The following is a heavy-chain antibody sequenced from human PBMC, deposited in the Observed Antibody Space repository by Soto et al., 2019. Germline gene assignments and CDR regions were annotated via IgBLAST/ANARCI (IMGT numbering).Heavy chain of an antibody. Sequence: QVQLVQSGAEVKKPGSSVKVSCKASGGTFSSYAISWVRQAPGQGLEWMGGIIPIFGTANYAQKFQGRVTITADESTSTAYMELSSLRSDDTAVYYCERGDTAMVSTYHYYGMDVWGQGTTVTVSS. D-gene: IGHD5-18*01. CDR1: GGTFSSYA. J-gene: IGHJ6*02. CDR2: IIPIFGTA. CDR3: ERGDTAMVSTYHYYGMDV. V-gene: IGHV1-69*12.